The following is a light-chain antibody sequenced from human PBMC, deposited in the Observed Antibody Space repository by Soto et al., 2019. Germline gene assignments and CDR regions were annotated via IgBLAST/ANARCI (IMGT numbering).Light chain of an antibody. CDR1: QAIDSW. J-gene: IGKJ1*01. V-gene: IGKV1-12*01. Sequence: DIQMTQSPSSVSASVGDRVTITCRASQAIDSWLAWYQQKPGEAPKLLIFTGSLLHSGVPPRFSGSGSGTDFTLTISSLQPDDFATYYCQQTLSFPPPFGQGTKV. CDR2: TGS. CDR3: QQTLSFPPP.